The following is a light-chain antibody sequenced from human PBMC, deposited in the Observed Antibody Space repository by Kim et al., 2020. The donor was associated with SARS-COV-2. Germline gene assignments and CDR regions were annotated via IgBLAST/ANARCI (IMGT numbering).Light chain of an antibody. Sequence: ASVGDRVPSTGRASQGISNYLAWYQQKPGKVPKLLIFAASTLQSGVPSRFSGSGSGTDFTLTISSLQPEDVATYYCQKYDSVPHTFGQGTKVDIK. CDR2: AAS. V-gene: IGKV1-27*01. J-gene: IGKJ2*01. CDR3: QKYDSVPHT. CDR1: QGISNY.